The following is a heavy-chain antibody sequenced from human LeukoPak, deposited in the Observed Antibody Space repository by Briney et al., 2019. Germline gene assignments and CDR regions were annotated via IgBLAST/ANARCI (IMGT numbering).Heavy chain of an antibody. Sequence: GGSLRLSCAASGFTFSSYEMNWVRQAPGKGLEWVSYISSGSTIYDADSVRGRFTISRDNAKNSLYLQMNSLRAEDTAVYYCARESIAVAGAPFDYWGQGTLVSVSS. D-gene: IGHD6-19*01. V-gene: IGHV3-48*03. CDR1: GFTFSSYE. J-gene: IGHJ4*02. CDR3: ARESIAVAGAPFDY. CDR2: ISSGSTI.